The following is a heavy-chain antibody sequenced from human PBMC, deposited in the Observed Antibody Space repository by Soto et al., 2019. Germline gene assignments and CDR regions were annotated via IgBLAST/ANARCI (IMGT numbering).Heavy chain of an antibody. V-gene: IGHV3-23*01. CDR1: GFSFSSYA. Sequence: GGSLRLSCEAPGFSFSSYAMSWVRQAPGRGLEGVSVISGSGDRTVYADSVRGRFTISRDNSKHTVYLQMNSLRVEDTAVYYCTKEALGAHYYSTSAHDYWGQGSLVTVSS. CDR2: ISGSGDRT. CDR3: TKEALGAHYYSTSAHDY. J-gene: IGHJ4*02. D-gene: IGHD2-21*01.